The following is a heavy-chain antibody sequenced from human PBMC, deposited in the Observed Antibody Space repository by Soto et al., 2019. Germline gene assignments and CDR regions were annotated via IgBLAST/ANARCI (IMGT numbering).Heavy chain of an antibody. CDR3: AKSLNTATSFDY. CDR1: GFTFSSCA. V-gene: IGHV3-23*01. Sequence: EGQLLESGGGLVQPGGSLRLSCAASGFTFSSCAMNWVRQAPGKGPEWVSHISVTGDTYYADSVKGRFTISRDNSKNTLFLQMNSLRAEDTAVYYCAKSLNTATSFDYWGQGTPVTVSS. J-gene: IGHJ4*02. CDR2: ISVTGDT.